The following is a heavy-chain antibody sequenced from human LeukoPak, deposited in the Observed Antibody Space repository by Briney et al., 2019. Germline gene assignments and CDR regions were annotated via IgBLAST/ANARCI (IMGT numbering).Heavy chain of an antibody. CDR1: GGTFSSYA. V-gene: IGHV1-69*05. CDR2: IIPILGTA. Sequence: SVKVSCKASGGTFSSYAISWVRQAPGQGLEWMGGIIPILGTANYAQKFQGRVTITTDESTSTAYMELSSLRSEDTAVYYCARATYYYDSSAIRYYFDYWGQGTLVTVSS. CDR3: ARATYYYDSSAIRYYFDY. D-gene: IGHD3-22*01. J-gene: IGHJ4*02.